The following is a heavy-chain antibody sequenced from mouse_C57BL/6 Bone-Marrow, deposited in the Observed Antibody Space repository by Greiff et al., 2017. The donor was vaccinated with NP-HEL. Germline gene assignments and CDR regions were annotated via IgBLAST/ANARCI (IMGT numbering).Heavy chain of an antibody. CDR3: AREITTVVARYFDV. CDR2: IDPNSGGT. J-gene: IGHJ1*03. CDR1: GYTFPSYW. D-gene: IGHD1-1*01. V-gene: IGHV1-72*01. Sequence: QVQLQQPGAELVKPGASVKLSCKASGYTFPSYWMHWVKQRPGRGLEWIGRIDPNSGGTKYNEKFQSKATMTVDKPSSTAYMQLSSLTSEDSAVYDCAREITTVVARYFDVWGKGTTVTVSS.